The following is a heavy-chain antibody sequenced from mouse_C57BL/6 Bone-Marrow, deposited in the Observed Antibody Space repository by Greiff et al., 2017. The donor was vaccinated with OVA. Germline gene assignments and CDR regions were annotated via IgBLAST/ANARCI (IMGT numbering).Heavy chain of an antibody. CDR3: VRDREDGYNGNYFDY. D-gene: IGHD2-3*01. CDR2: ISDGGSYT. J-gene: IGHJ2*01. Sequence: EVQGVESGGGLVKPGGSLKLSCAASGFTFSSYAMSWVRQTPEKRLEWVATISDGGSYTYYPDNVKGRFTISRDNAKNNLYLQMSHRKSEDTARDYCVRDREDGYNGNYFDYWGQGTTLTVSS. CDR1: GFTFSSYA. V-gene: IGHV5-4*01.